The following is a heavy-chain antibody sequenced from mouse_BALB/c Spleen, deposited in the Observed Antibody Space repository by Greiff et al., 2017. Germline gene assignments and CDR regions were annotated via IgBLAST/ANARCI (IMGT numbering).Heavy chain of an antibody. CDR3: ARGPNYYGRTMDY. V-gene: IGHV5-6-5*01. CDR2: ISSGGST. Sequence: EVKLMESGGGLVKPGGSLKLSCAASGFTFSSYAMSWVRQTPEKRLEWVASISSGGSTYYADSVKGRFTISRDNARNILYLQMSSLRSEDTAMYYCARGPNYYGRTMDYWGQGTSVTVSS. J-gene: IGHJ4*01. CDR1: GFTFSSYA. D-gene: IGHD1-1*01.